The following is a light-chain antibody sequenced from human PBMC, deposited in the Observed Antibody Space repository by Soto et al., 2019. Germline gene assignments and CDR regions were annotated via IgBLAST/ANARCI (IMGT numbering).Light chain of an antibody. V-gene: IGKV1-17*01. J-gene: IGKJ4*01. CDR2: STS. CDR3: QQVKSYPRT. Sequence: IQLTQSPSSLSASVGDRVTVSCRSSQNIENYLSWYVQRPGKAPELLVYSTSKLKSGVPSRFSGRKVGTQFILTIDSLQPEDFATYYCQQVKSYPRTFGGGTKVDIK. CDR1: QNIENY.